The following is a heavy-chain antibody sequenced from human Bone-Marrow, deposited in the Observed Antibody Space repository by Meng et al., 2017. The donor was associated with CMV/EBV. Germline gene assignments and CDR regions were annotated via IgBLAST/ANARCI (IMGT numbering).Heavy chain of an antibody. Sequence: ASVKVSCKASGYTFTSYGISWVRQAPGQGLEWMGWISAYNGNTNYAQKLQGRVTMTTDTSTSTVYMELRSLRSDDTAVYYCARALPYYYGSGSYGPFDPWGQGTLVTVS. CDR3: ARALPYYYGSGSYGPFDP. CDR2: ISAYNGNT. V-gene: IGHV1-18*01. J-gene: IGHJ5*02. D-gene: IGHD3-10*01. CDR1: GYTFTSYG.